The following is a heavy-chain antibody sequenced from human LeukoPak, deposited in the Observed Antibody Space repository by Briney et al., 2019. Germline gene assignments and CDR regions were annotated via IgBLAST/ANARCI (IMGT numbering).Heavy chain of an antibody. Sequence: PGGSLRLSCAASGFTLSSSWMHWVRQAPGKGLVWVSRMSSDGSSTIYADSVKGRFTISRDSAKNTLYLQMTSLRAEDTALYYCIRLMPPRTWGQGTLVTVSS. V-gene: IGHV3-74*01. J-gene: IGHJ4*02. D-gene: IGHD2-2*01. CDR2: MSSDGSST. CDR3: IRLMPPRT. CDR1: GFTLSSSW.